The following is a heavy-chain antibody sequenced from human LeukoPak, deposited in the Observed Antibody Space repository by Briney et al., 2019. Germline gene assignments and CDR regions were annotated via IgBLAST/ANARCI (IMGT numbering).Heavy chain of an antibody. V-gene: IGHV1-2*02. CDR3: AREPLAVVPAADDY. Sequence: ASVKVSCKASGYTFTGYYMHWVRQAPGQGLEWMGWINPNSGCTNYARKFQGRVTMTRDTSISTAYMELSRLRSDDTAVYYCAREPLAVVPAADDYWGQGTLVTVSS. J-gene: IGHJ4*02. D-gene: IGHD2-2*01. CDR2: INPNSGCT. CDR1: GYTFTGYY.